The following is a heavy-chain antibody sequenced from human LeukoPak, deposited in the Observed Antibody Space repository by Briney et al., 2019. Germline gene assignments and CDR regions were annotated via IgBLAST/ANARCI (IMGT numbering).Heavy chain of an antibody. D-gene: IGHD6-19*01. CDR3: AGGTQWLGHTGAFDS. CDR2: IYSGGST. CDR1: GFTVSSNY. Sequence: GGSLRLSCAASGFTVSSNYMSWVRQAPGKGLEWVSVIYSGGSTYYADSVKGRFTISRDNSKNTLYLQMNSLRAEDTAVYYCAGGTQWLGHTGAFDSWGQGTMVTVSS. J-gene: IGHJ3*02. V-gene: IGHV3-53*01.